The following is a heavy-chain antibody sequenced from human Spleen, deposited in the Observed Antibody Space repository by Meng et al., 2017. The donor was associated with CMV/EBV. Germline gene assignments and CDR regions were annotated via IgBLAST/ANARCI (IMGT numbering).Heavy chain of an antibody. CDR1: GFTFSSYA. V-gene: IGHV3-23*01. CDR2: ITGGVGNT. Sequence: GESLKISCSASGFTFSSYAMNWVRQAPGKGLEWVSFITGGVGNTHYAASVKGRFTTSRDNSKDTLYLQMHSLRGEDTAVYFCAKCGRSYGNDAFYIGGQGTMVTVSS. CDR3: AKCGRSYGNDAFYI. D-gene: IGHD5-18*01. J-gene: IGHJ3*02.